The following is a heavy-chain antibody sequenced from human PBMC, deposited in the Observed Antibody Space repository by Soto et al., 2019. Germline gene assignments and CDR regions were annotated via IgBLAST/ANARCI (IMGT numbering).Heavy chain of an antibody. D-gene: IGHD1-1*01. Sequence: ASVKVSCKASGYTFTGYDISWVRQAPGQGLEWMGWISAYNGNTNYAQKLQGRVTMTTDTSTSTAYMELRSLRSDDTAVYYCASYSYIGGFDYWGQGTQVTVSS. CDR1: GYTFTGYD. CDR3: ASYSYIGGFDY. J-gene: IGHJ4*03. V-gene: IGHV1-18*04. CDR2: ISAYNGNT.